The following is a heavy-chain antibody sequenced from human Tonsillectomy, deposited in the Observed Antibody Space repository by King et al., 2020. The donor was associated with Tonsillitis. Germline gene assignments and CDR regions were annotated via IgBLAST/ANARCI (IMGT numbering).Heavy chain of an antibody. CDR3: ARDDGGCDSIFNFDY. V-gene: IGHV4-4*07. J-gene: IGHJ4*02. CDR1: GGSIIGYY. Sequence: QLQESGPGLVKSSETLSLTCTVSGGSIIGYYWNWIRQPAGTGLEWIGRMYSSGRTTYNPSLESRVTMSVYTSKNQFSLTLTSVTAADTAVYYCARDDGGCDSIFNFDYWGQGTLVTVAS. CDR2: MYSSGRT. D-gene: IGHD2-21*02.